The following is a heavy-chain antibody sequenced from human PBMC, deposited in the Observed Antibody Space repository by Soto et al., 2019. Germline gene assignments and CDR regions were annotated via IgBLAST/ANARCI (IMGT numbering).Heavy chain of an antibody. V-gene: IGHV1-3*05. CDR2: INAGNGNT. J-gene: IGHJ6*02. CDR1: GYTFTSYA. Sequence: QVQLVQSGAEEKKPGASVKVSCKASGYTFTSYAMHWVRQAPGQRLEWMGWINAGNGNTKYSQKFQGRVTITRDTSASTAYRELSSLRSEDTAVYYCARDTPYQLLLSNGMDVWGQGTTVTVSS. CDR3: ARDTPYQLLLSNGMDV. D-gene: IGHD2-2*01.